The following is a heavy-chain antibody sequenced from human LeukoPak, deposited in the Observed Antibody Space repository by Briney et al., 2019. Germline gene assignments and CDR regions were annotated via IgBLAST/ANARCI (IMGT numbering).Heavy chain of an antibody. CDR2: IYYSGST. J-gene: IGHJ5*02. Sequence: KPSETLSLTCTVSGGSISSYYWSWIRQPPGKGLEWIGYIYYSGSTNYNPSFKSRVTISVDTSKNQFSLKLSSVTAADTAVYYCARDRLRLGYERTNWSDPWGQGTLVTVSS. V-gene: IGHV4-59*01. CDR3: ARDRLRLGYERTNWSDP. D-gene: IGHD2-15*01. CDR1: GGSISSYY.